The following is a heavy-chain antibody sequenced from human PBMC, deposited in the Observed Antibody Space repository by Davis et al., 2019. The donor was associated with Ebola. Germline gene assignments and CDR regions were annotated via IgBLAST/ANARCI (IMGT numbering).Heavy chain of an antibody. CDR3: ARDVLRYFDWLQGGLDL. D-gene: IGHD3-9*01. Sequence: GGSLRLSCAASGFTFSSYGMHWVRQAPGKGLEWVAVISYDGSNKYYADSVKGRFTISRDNSKNTLYLQMNSLRAEDTAVYYCARDVLRYFDWLQGGLDLWGQGTTVTVSS. CDR2: ISYDGSNK. CDR1: GFTFSSYG. V-gene: IGHV3-30*03. J-gene: IGHJ6*02.